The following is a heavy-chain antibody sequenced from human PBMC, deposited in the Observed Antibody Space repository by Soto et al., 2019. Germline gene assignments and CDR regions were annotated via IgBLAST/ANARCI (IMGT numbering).Heavy chain of an antibody. V-gene: IGHV3-23*01. CDR1: GLTFGSRA. CDR3: ARGSTDSYPGSRIFGF. Sequence: GGSLRLSCVASGLTFGSRAISWVRQAPGEGLQWVSTITDTGGDAKYADSVRGRFVISRDNSKKTLYLQMTSLTAEDSAMYFWARGSTDSYPGSRIFGFWGRGTLV. J-gene: IGHJ4*02. D-gene: IGHD3-3*01. CDR2: ITDTGGDA.